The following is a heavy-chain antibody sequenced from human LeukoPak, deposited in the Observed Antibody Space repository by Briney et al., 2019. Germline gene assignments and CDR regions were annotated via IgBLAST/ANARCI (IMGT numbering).Heavy chain of an antibody. CDR3: ARGNSVWRYFFDY. CDR1: GFLFSSYR. J-gene: IGHJ4*02. D-gene: IGHD6-19*01. V-gene: IGHV3-7*03. Sequence: GSLRLSCAASGFLFSSYRVTWVRQAPGKGLEWVANINQDGSDKHYVDSVKGRFTISRDNAENSLYLQMNSLRAEDTAVYYCARGNSVWRYFFDYWGRGTLVTVSS. CDR2: INQDGSDK.